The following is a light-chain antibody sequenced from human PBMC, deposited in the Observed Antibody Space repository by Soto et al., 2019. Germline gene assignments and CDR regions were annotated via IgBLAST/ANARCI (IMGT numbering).Light chain of an antibody. J-gene: IGLJ3*02. CDR3: SSYAGRDIWV. Sequence: QSALTQPPSVSRSRGQSVTISCTGTSVDINYVSWFQQHPGKAPKLIICEVTKRPSGVPDRFSGSKSGNTASLTVSGLQDDDESDYYCSSYAGRDIWVFGGGTKLTFL. CDR2: EVT. V-gene: IGLV2-8*02. CDR1: SVDINY.